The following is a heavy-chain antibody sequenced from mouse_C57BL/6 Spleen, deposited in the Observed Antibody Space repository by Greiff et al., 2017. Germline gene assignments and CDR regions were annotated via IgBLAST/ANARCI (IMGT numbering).Heavy chain of an antibody. J-gene: IGHJ1*03. CDR1: GYAFSSSW. D-gene: IGHD1-1*01. CDR3: GRGRNGEFDD. CDR2: IYPGDGNT. Sequence: VQLQQSGPELVKPGASVKISCKASGYAFSSSWMNWVKQRPGKGLEWIGRIYPGDGNTNYNEQFKGKATLTADKSSSTAYMQRSSLTSEDSAVYCGGRGRNGEFDDWGTGTTVTVSS. V-gene: IGHV1-82*01.